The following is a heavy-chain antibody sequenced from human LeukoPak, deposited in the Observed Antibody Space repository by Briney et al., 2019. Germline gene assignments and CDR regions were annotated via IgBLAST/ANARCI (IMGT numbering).Heavy chain of an antibody. CDR2: INPSGGST. Sequence: GASVKVSCKASGYTFTSYYMHWVRQAPGQGLEWMGIINPSGGSTSYAQKFQGRVTMTRDTSTSTVYMELSSLRSEDTAVYYCARGYCSSTSCYIRAFDIWGQGTMVTVSS. V-gene: IGHV1-46*01. CDR3: ARGYCSSTSCYIRAFDI. J-gene: IGHJ3*02. CDR1: GYTFTSYY. D-gene: IGHD2-2*02.